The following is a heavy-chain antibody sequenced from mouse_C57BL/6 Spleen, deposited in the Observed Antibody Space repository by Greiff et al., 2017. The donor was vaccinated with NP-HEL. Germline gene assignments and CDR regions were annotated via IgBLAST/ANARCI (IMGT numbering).Heavy chain of an antibody. Sequence: DVKLVESGGGLVKPGGSLKLSCAASGFTFSSYAMSWVRQTPEKRLEWVATISDGGSYTYYPDNVKGRFTISRDNAKNNLYLQMSHLKSEDTAMYYCAREGGQLRPYYFDYWGQGTTLTVSS. D-gene: IGHD3-2*02. CDR2: ISDGGSYT. V-gene: IGHV5-4*01. CDR3: AREGGQLRPYYFDY. CDR1: GFTFSSYA. J-gene: IGHJ2*01.